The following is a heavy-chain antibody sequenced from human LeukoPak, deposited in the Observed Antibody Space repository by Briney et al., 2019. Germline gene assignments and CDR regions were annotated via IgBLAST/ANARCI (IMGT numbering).Heavy chain of an antibody. J-gene: IGHJ6*03. D-gene: IGHD6-25*01. CDR1: GFTFSAHH. Sequence: GGSLRLSCATSGFTFSAHHMNWVRQAPGKGLEWVSGITASGATTYYADSVKGRFTISRDSSQSTLYLQMNSLRAENTAVYYCARAEAAGDNRGGYYYFYMDVWGKGTTVTVSS. CDR3: ARAEAAGDNRGGYYYFYMDV. CDR2: ITASGATT. V-gene: IGHV3-23*01.